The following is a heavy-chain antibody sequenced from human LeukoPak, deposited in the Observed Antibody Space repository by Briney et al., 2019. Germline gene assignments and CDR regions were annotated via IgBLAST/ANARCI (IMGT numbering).Heavy chain of an antibody. CDR3: ARSGSEIDY. V-gene: IGHV3-30*04. D-gene: IGHD1-26*01. Sequence: PGGSLRLSCAASGFTFSSYAMHWVRQAPGKGLEWVAVISYDGSNKYYADSVKGRFTISRDNAKNSLYLQMNSLRVEDTAVYYCARSGSEIDYWGQGALVTVSS. CDR1: GFTFSSYA. CDR2: ISYDGSNK. J-gene: IGHJ4*02.